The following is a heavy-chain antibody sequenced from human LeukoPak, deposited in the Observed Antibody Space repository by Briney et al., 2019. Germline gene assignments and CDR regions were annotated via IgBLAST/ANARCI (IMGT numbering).Heavy chain of an antibody. CDR1: GFIFDDYA. V-gene: IGHV3-9*01. CDR2: ISWNSGSM. J-gene: IGHJ4*02. D-gene: IGHD4-17*01. Sequence: GGSLRLSCAASGFIFDDYAVHWVRQAPGKGLEWVSGISWNSGSMEYADSVKGRFTISRDNAKNSLYLQVNSLRAEDTAVYYCAKGETVTTTSFDYWGQGTLVTVSS. CDR3: AKGETVTTTSFDY.